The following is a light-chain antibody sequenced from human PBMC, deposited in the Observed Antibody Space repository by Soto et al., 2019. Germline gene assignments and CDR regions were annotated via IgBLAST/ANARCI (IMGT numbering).Light chain of an antibody. CDR1: SGHSSYA. J-gene: IGLJ2*01. CDR2: LNSDGSH. V-gene: IGLV4-69*01. Sequence: QTVVTQSPSASASLGASVKLTCTLSSGHSSYAIAWHQQQPEKGPRYLMKLNSDGSHSKGDGIPDRFSGSSSGAERYLTISSLQSEDEADSYCHTWGTGIQVFGGGTKLTVL. CDR3: HTWGTGIQV.